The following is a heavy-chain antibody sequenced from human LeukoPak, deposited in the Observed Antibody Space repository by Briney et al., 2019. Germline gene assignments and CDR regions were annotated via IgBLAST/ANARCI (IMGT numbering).Heavy chain of an antibody. CDR3: ARDRELPTDY. CDR1: GGTFSSYA. J-gene: IGHJ4*02. D-gene: IGHD1-26*01. Sequence: GASVKVSCKASGGTFSSYAISWVRQAPGQGLEWMGWISAYNGNTNYAQKLQGRVTMTTDTSTSTAYMELRSLRSDDTAVYYCARDRELPTDYWGQGTLVTVSS. V-gene: IGHV1-18*01. CDR2: ISAYNGNT.